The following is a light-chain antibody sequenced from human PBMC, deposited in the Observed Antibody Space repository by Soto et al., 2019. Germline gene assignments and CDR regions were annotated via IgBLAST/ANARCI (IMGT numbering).Light chain of an antibody. CDR2: AAS. CDR3: QQSYSTPVT. Sequence: DIQMTQSPSSLSASVGDRVTITCRASQSISSYLNWYQQKPGKAPKLLIYAASSLQSGVPSRFSGSGSGTDFTLTISSLQPEDFATYYCQQSYSTPVTFVQGTKVDSK. CDR1: QSISSY. V-gene: IGKV1-39*01. J-gene: IGKJ1*01.